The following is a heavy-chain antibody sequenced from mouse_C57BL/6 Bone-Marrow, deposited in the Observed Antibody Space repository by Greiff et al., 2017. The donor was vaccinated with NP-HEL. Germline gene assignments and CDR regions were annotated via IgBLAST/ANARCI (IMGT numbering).Heavy chain of an antibody. Sequence: EVQLQQSGAELVRPGASVKLSCTASGFNIKDYYMHWVKQRPEQGLEWIGRIDPEDGDTEYAPKFQGKATMTADTSSNTAYLQLSSLTSEDTAVYYCTTRWYYYGSSYYAMDYWGQGTSVTVSS. CDR2: IDPEDGDT. J-gene: IGHJ4*01. V-gene: IGHV14-1*01. D-gene: IGHD1-1*01. CDR3: TTRWYYYGSSYYAMDY. CDR1: GFNIKDYY.